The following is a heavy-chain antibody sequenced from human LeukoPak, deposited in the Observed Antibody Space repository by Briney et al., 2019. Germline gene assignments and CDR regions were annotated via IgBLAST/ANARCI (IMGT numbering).Heavy chain of an antibody. J-gene: IGHJ4*02. D-gene: IGHD5-18*01. CDR3: AKDGDTAPGY. V-gene: IGHV3-23*01. CDR2: ISASGGST. Sequence: PGGSLRLSCAASGFTFSTYSMNWVRQAPGKGLEWVSAISASGGSTFYADSVKGRFTISRDNSKNMLYLQMNSLRAEDTAVYYCAKDGDTAPGYWGQGTLVTVSS. CDR1: GFTFSTYS.